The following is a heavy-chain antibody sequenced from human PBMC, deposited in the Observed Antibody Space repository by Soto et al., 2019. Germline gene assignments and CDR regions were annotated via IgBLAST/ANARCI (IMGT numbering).Heavy chain of an antibody. D-gene: IGHD2-8*02. V-gene: IGHV1-2*02. CDR1: GYNFSDYY. Sequence: QVQLVQSAAEVKKPGASVKVSCKASGYNFSDYYIHWVRQAPGQGLEWLGWVSPKSGGTNYAQKFKGRVTMTRDKSSNTVYMDMSRLRSDDTAVFYCAREISGGGTLNWFDPWGQGTLVTVSS. J-gene: IGHJ5*02. CDR3: AREISGGGTLNWFDP. CDR2: VSPKSGGT.